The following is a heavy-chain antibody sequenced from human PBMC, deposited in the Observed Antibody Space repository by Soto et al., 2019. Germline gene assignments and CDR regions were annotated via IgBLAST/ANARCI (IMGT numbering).Heavy chain of an antibody. CDR1: GGTFSSYA. V-gene: IGHV1-69*06. CDR3: AREQDGYCSSTSCYAFDY. J-gene: IGHJ4*02. D-gene: IGHD2-2*01. CDR2: IIPIFGTA. Sequence: SVKVSCTASGGTFSSYAISWVRQAPGQGLEWMGGIIPIFGTANYAQKFQGRVTITADKSTSTAYMELSSLRSEDTAVYYCAREQDGYCSSTSCYAFDYWGQGTLVTVSS.